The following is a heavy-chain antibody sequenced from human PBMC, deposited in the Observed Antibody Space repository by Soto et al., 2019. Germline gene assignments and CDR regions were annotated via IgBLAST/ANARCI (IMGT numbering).Heavy chain of an antibody. J-gene: IGHJ4*02. D-gene: IGHD6-19*01. CDR2: ISYDGSNK. Sequence: QVQLVESGGGVVQPGRSLRLSCAASGFTFSSYGMHWVRQAPGKGLEWVAVISYDGSNKYYADSVKGRFTISRDNSKNTLYLQMNSLRAEDTAVYYCAKEGVAVAGGFDYWGQGTLVTVSS. CDR3: AKEGVAVAGGFDY. CDR1: GFTFSSYG. V-gene: IGHV3-30*18.